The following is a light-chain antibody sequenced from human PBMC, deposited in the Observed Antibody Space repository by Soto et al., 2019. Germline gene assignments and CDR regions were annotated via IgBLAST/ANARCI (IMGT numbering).Light chain of an antibody. CDR1: QSVNTY. J-gene: IGKJ4*01. Sequence: DIQMTQSPSSLSASVGDRVSITCRASQSVNTYLSWYQQRPGKAPNLLIFDAASLHSGVPSRFIGSVSGTDLTLNHSSLQPEDLATYFCQKSYITPPTFGGGTRVKIK. CDR2: DAA. CDR3: QKSYITPPT. V-gene: IGKV1-39*01.